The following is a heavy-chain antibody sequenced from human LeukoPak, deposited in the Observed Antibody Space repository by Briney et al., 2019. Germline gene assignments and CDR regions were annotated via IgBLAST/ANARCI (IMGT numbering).Heavy chain of an antibody. Sequence: GGYLRLSCAASGFSVSSTYMNWVRQAPGKGLEWVSIIYRDGSTYYADYVRGRFTISRGNAKNTLYLQVNNLRAEDTAVYYCARGPNSNWSGLDFWGQGTLLTVSS. CDR2: IYRDGST. CDR3: ARGPNSNWSGLDF. CDR1: GFSVSSTY. V-gene: IGHV3-66*01. J-gene: IGHJ4*02. D-gene: IGHD6-6*01.